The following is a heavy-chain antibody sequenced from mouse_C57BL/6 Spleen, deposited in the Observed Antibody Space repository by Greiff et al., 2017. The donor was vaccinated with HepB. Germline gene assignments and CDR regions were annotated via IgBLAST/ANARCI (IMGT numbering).Heavy chain of an antibody. Sequence: EVKLVESGGGLVQPGGSLKLSCAASGFTFSDYYMYWVRQTPEKRLEWVAYISNGGGSTYYPDTVKGRFTISRDNAKNTLYLQMSRLKSEDTAMYYCARAREYYFDYWGQGTTLTVSS. V-gene: IGHV5-12*01. D-gene: IGHD3-1*01. CDR1: GFTFSDYY. CDR3: ARAREYYFDY. CDR2: ISNGGGST. J-gene: IGHJ2*01.